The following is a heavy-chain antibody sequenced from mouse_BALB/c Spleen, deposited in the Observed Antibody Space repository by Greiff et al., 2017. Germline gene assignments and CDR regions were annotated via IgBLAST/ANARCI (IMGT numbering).Heavy chain of an antibody. CDR3: ARCPITTATYYAMDY. CDR2: IYPGDGDT. CDR1: GYAFSSYW. J-gene: IGHJ4*01. Sequence: QVQLKQSGAELVRPGSSVKISCKASGYAFSSYWMNWVKQRPGQGLEWIGQIYPGDGDTNYNGKFKGKATLTADKSSSTAYMQLSSLTSEDSAVYFCARCPITTATYYAMDYWGQGTSVTVSS. D-gene: IGHD1-2*01. V-gene: IGHV1-80*01.